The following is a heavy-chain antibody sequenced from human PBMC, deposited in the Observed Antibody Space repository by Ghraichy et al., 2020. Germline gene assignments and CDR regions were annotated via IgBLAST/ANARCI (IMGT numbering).Heavy chain of an antibody. CDR2: ITSSSRTI. CDR1: GFTFSGYS. CDR3: ARGSKVVRFYYYDGMDV. J-gene: IGHJ6*02. Sequence: GGSLRLSCVGSGFTFSGYSMNWVRQSPGKGLEWVSYITSSSRTIFYADSVKGRFTISRDNAQNSLYLQMNSLRDEDTAEYFCARGSKVVRFYYYDGMDVWGQGTTGTVAS. V-gene: IGHV3-48*02. D-gene: IGHD4-23*01.